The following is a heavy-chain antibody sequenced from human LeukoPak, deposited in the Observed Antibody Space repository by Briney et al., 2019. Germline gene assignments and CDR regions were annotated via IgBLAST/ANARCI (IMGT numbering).Heavy chain of an antibody. D-gene: IGHD3-22*01. Sequence: SETLSLTCAVSGGSISSGGYSWSWIRQPPGKGLEWIGYIYHNGNTYYSPSLKSRVTISVDRSKNQLSLKLSSVTAADTAVYYCARLQRVTMNAFDIWGQGTMVTVSS. CDR3: ARLQRVTMNAFDI. V-gene: IGHV4-30-2*01. CDR1: GGSISSGGYS. J-gene: IGHJ3*02. CDR2: IYHNGNT.